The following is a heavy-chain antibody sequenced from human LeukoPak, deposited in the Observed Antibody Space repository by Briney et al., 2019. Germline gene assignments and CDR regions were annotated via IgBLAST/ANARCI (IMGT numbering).Heavy chain of an antibody. V-gene: IGHV3-21*03. CDR3: ARIQRGSLVAIDY. CDR2: ISSSSYI. CDR1: GFTFSSYS. Sequence: PGGSLRLSCAASGFTFSSYSMNWVRQAPGKGLEWVSSISSSSYIYYADSVKGRFTISRDNAKNSLYLQMNSLRAEDTAAYYCARIQRGSLVAIDYWGQGTLVTVSS. D-gene: IGHD5-12*01. J-gene: IGHJ4*02.